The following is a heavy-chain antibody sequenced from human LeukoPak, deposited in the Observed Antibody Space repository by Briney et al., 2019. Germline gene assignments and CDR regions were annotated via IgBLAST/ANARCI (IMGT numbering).Heavy chain of an antibody. CDR2: IIPVFDRP. D-gene: IGHD3-9*01. CDR3: ARADILTGYSRFDP. V-gene: IGHV1-69*06. J-gene: IGHJ5*02. Sequence: SVKVSCKTIGGRFKSYGFSWVRQAPGQGLEWMGGIIPVFDRPNYAQKFEGRVTITADKSTNTTYMEITSLTSDDTAVYYCARADILTGYSRFDPWGQGTLVTVSS. CDR1: GGRFKSYG.